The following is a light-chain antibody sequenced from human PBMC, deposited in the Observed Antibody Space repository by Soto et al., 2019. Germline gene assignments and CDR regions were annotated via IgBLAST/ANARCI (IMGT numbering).Light chain of an antibody. CDR3: AAWDDSLNALV. CDR2: SND. J-gene: IGLJ2*01. V-gene: IGLV1-44*01. Sequence: QSVLTQPPSASGTPGQRVAISCSGSSSNIGSKSVNWYQQVPGTAPKLLIYSNDHRPSGVPDRFSGSKSGTSAFLAISGLQSDDEANYCCAAWDDSLNALVFGGGTKLTVL. CDR1: SSNIGSKS.